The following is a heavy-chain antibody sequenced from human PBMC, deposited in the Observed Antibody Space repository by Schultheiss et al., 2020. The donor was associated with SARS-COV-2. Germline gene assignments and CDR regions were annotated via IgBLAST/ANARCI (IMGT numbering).Heavy chain of an antibody. Sequence: GESLKISCAAPGFTFSTYALHWVRQAPGKGLERAAVISYDGSNKYYADSVKGRFTISRDNSKNTLYLQMNSLRAEDTAVYYCARDRTPTVTLPFDPRGQGTLVTVSS. V-gene: IGHV3-30*04. CDR1: GFTFSTYA. CDR2: ISYDGSNK. D-gene: IGHD4-17*01. CDR3: ARDRTPTVTLPFDP. J-gene: IGHJ5*02.